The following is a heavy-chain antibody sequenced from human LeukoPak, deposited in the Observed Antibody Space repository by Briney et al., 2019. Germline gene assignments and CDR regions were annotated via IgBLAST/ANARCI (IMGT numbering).Heavy chain of an antibody. CDR1: GFTFSNYG. CDR2: IRYDGSNK. CDR3: AKDGPRRIPYYMDV. Sequence: GGSLRLSCAASGFTFSNYGMHWVRQAPGKGLEWVAFIRYDGSNKFCTDSVKGRFTISRDNSKNTLYLQMNSLRAADTAVYYCAKDGPRRIPYYMDVWGKGTTVTVSS. J-gene: IGHJ6*03. V-gene: IGHV3-30*02.